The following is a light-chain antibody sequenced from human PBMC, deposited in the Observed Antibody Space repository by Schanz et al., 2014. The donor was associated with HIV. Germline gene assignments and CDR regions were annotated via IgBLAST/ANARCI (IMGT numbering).Light chain of an antibody. CDR3: QQASEYPLT. Sequence: DIQMTQSPSTLSASVGDRVTITCRASQTIGRLMAWYQQKPGRAPKLLIYQASTLETGVPSRFSGSGSGTSFTLTITSLQPDDFATYYCQQASEYPLTFGGGTKVEVK. J-gene: IGKJ4*01. V-gene: IGKV1-5*03. CDR1: QTIGRL. CDR2: QAS.